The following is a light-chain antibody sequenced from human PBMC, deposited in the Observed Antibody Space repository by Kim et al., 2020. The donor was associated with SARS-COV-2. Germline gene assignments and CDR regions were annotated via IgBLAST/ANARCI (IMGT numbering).Light chain of an antibody. CDR3: QQYGSSPTT. CDR2: GAS. V-gene: IGKV3-20*01. Sequence: SPGERATLSCRASQSVSRTYFAWYQHKPGQAPRLLIYGASSRATAIPDRFSGSGSGTDFTLTISRLEPEDFAVYFCQQYGSSPTTFGQGTKVDIK. CDR1: QSVSRTY. J-gene: IGKJ1*01.